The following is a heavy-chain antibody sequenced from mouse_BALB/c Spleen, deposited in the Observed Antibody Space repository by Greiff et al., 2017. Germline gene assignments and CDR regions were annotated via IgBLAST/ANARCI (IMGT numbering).Heavy chain of an antibody. D-gene: IGHD2-4*01. CDR3: ARDDYAWYFDV. CDR1: GFNITDTY. CDR2: IDPANGNT. V-gene: IGHV14-3*02. Sequence: DVQLQESGAELVKPGASVKLSCTASGFNITDTYMHWVKQRPEQGLEWIGRIDPANGNTKYDPKFQGKATITADTSSNTAYLQLSSLTSEDTAVYYCARDDYAWYFDVWGAGTTVTVSS. J-gene: IGHJ1*01.